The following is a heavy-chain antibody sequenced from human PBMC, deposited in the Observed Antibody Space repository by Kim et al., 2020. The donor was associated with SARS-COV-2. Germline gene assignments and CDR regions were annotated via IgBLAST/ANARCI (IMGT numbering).Heavy chain of an antibody. CDR2: IYYSGST. J-gene: IGHJ4*02. CDR1: GGSVSSGSYY. CDR3: ARLRLGELADWNYFDY. Sequence: SETLSLTCTVSGGSVSSGSYYWSWIRQPPGKGLEWIGYIYYSGSTNYNPSLKSRVTISVDTSKNQFSLKLSSVTAADTAVYYCARLRLGELADWNYFDYWGQGTLVTVSS. V-gene: IGHV4-61*01. D-gene: IGHD3-16*01.